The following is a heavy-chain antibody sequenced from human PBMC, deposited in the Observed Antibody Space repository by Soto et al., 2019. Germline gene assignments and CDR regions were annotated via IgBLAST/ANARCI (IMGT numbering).Heavy chain of an antibody. J-gene: IGHJ6*02. CDR1: GGSISSGGYS. D-gene: IGHD3-22*01. V-gene: IGHV4-30-2*01. Sequence: QLQLQESGSGLVKPSQTLSLTCAVSGGSISSGGYSWSWIRQPPGKGLEWIGYIYHSGSTYYNPSRKSRVTISVDRSKNQFSLKLSSVTAADTAVYYCAREAAGDYYDSSGRGDGMDVWGQGTTVTVSS. CDR3: AREAAGDYYDSSGRGDGMDV. CDR2: IYHSGST.